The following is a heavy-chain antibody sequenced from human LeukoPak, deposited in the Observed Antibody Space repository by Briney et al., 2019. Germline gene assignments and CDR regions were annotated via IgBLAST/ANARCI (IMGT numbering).Heavy chain of an antibody. CDR1: GGHFISYA. V-gene: IGHV1-69*04. Sequence: GSSVQFSCKASGGHFISYAISWGRRAPGQGGEWMGRTIPILGIANYSQKFQGRVTITADKSTSTAYMELSSLRSEDTAVYYCAREDCSTTRCYASYYWGQGTLVTVSS. CDR3: AREDCSTTRCYASYY. J-gene: IGHJ4*02. D-gene: IGHD2-2*01. CDR2: TIPILGIA.